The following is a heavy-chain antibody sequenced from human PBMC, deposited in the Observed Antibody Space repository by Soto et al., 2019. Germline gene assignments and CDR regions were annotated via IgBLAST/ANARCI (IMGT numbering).Heavy chain of an antibody. J-gene: IGHJ6*02. D-gene: IGHD3-10*01. CDR1: GFTFSSYG. Sequence: GGSLRLSCAASGFTFSSYGMHWVRQAPGKGLEWVAVIWYDGSNKYYADSVKGRFTISRDNSKNTLYLQMNSLRAEDTAVYYCARDTPSADGMDVWGQGTTVTVSS. CDR2: IWYDGSNK. CDR3: ARDTPSADGMDV. V-gene: IGHV3-33*01.